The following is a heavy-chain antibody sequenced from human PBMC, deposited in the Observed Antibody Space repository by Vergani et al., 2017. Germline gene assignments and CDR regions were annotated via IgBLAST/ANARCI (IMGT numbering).Heavy chain of an antibody. D-gene: IGHD2-2*02. CDR2: IYTSGST. J-gene: IGHJ4*02. V-gene: IGHV4-4*08. CDR1: GGSISSYY. CDR3: ARASYGCSSTSCYKKGFDY. Sequence: QVQLQESGPGLVKPSETLSLTCTVSGGSISSYYWSWIRQPPGKGLEWIGYIYTSGSTNYNPSLKSRVTISVDTSKNQFSLKLSSVTAADTAVYYCARASYGCSSTSCYKKGFDYWGQGTLVTVSS.